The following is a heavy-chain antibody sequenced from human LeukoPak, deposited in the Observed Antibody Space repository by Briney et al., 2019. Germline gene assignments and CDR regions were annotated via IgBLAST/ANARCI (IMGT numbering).Heavy chain of an antibody. Sequence: GGSLRLSCAASGFTFSSYGMHWVRQAPGKGLEWVAVISYDGSNKYYADSVKGLFTISRYNSKNTLYLQMNSLRAEDTAVYYCARDLSSSSPDYFDYWGQGTLVTVSS. CDR3: ARDLSSSSPDYFDY. CDR1: GFTFSSYG. V-gene: IGHV3-30*03. CDR2: ISYDGSNK. J-gene: IGHJ4*02. D-gene: IGHD6-6*01.